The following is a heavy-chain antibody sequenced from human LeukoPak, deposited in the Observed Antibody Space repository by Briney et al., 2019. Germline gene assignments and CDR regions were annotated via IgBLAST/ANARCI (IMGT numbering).Heavy chain of an antibody. Sequence: GSSVKVSCKASGGTFSSYAISWVRQAPGQGLEWMGGIIPIFGTANYAQKFQGRVTITADESTSTAYMELSSLRSEDTAVYYCARDTRTDSSGSYYFDHWGQGTLVTVSS. V-gene: IGHV1-69*01. D-gene: IGHD3-22*01. J-gene: IGHJ4*02. CDR1: GGTFSSYA. CDR3: ARDTRTDSSGSYYFDH. CDR2: IIPIFGTA.